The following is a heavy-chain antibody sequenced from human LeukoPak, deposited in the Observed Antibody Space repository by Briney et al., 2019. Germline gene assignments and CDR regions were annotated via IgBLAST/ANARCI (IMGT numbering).Heavy chain of an antibody. CDR3: ARDLAVLDV. CDR1: GFTFSSYS. CDR2: ISSSSSYI. Sequence: GGSLRLSCAASGFTFSSYSMNWVRQAPGKGLEWVSSISSSSSYIYYADSLKGRFTISRDNAKNSLYLQMNSLRAEDTAVYYCARDLAVLDVWGQGPTVTVSS. V-gene: IGHV3-21*01. D-gene: IGHD6-19*01. J-gene: IGHJ6*02.